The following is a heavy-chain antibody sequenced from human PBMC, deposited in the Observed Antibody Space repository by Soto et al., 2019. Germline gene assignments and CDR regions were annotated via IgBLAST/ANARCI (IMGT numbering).Heavy chain of an antibody. CDR3: AREPSYYDSSGPSFDY. D-gene: IGHD3-22*01. CDR2: IYYSGST. Sequence: SETLSLTCTVSGGSISSYYWSWIRQPPGKGLEWIGYIYYSGSTNYNPSLKSRVTISVDTSKNQFSLKLSSVTAADTAVYYCAREPSYYDSSGPSFDYWGQGTLVTVSS. CDR1: GGSISSYY. V-gene: IGHV4-59*01. J-gene: IGHJ4*02.